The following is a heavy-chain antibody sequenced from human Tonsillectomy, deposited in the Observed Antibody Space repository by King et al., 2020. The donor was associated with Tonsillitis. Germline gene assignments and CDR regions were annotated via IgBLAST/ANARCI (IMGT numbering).Heavy chain of an antibody. CDR2: IYSGGST. CDR3: ARVEWYTMIVVGWYFDL. J-gene: IGHJ2*01. D-gene: IGHD3-22*01. Sequence: VQLVESGGGLVQPGGSLRLSCAASGFTVRDNYVSWVRQAPGKGLEWVSVIYSGGSTYYADSVKGRFTISRDNSKNTLFLQMNSLRAEDTAVYYCARVEWYTMIVVGWYFDLWGRGTLVTVSS. V-gene: IGHV3-66*01. CDR1: GFTVRDNY.